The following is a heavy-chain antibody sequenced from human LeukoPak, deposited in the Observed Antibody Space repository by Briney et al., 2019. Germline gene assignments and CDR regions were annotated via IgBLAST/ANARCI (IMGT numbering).Heavy chain of an antibody. V-gene: IGHV4-59*12. CDR2: IDYSGST. CDR1: GGSISSYY. Sequence: SETLSLTCTLSGGSISSYYWSWIRQPPGKGLEWIGYIDYSGSTNYNPSLKSRVTISVDTSKNQFSLKLSSVTAADTAMYYCARVGRSRVLRYFDWLPITYYFDYWGQGTLVTVSS. J-gene: IGHJ4*02. CDR3: ARVGRSRVLRYFDWLPITYYFDY. D-gene: IGHD3-9*01.